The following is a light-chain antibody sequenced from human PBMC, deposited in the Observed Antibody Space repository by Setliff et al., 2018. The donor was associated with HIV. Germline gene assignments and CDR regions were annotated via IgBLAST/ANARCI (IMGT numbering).Light chain of an antibody. V-gene: IGLV2-11*01. CDR1: SSDVGSYNY. J-gene: IGLJ2*01. CDR3: CSYAGSYTPVI. Sequence: QSALTQPRSVYGSPGQSVTISCTGTSSDVGSYNYVSWYQQHPGKAPKLMIYDVTKRPSGVPDRFSGSKSGNTASLTISGLQAEDEADYYCCSYAGSYTPVIFGGGTKVTV. CDR2: DVT.